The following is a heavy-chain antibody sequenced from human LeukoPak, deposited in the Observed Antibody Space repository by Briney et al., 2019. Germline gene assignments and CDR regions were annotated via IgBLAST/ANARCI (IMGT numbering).Heavy chain of an antibody. V-gene: IGHV3-30-3*01. D-gene: IGHD6-19*01. J-gene: IGHJ4*02. CDR3: ARGPGYSSGWYVLSVDY. Sequence: PGGSLRLSCAASGFIFSSYAMHWVRQAPGKGLEWVAVISYDGSIKYYADSVKGRFTTSRDNSKNMLYLQMNSLSAEDTAVYYCARGPGYSSGWYVLSVDYWGQGTLVTVSS. CDR2: ISYDGSIK. CDR1: GFIFSSYA.